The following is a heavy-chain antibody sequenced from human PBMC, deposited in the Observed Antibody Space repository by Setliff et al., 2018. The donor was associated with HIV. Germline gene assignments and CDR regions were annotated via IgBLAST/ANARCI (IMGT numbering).Heavy chain of an antibody. CDR3: AACSGDCF. V-gene: IGHV3-7*01. Sequence: GSLRLSCAASGFTFSSYWMSWVRQAPGKGLEWVANIKQDGSEKYYADSVKGRFTISRDNAKRSLYLQMSSLRAEDTAAYYCAACSGDCFWGQGTLVTVSS. CDR1: GFTFSSYW. CDR2: IKQDGSEK. J-gene: IGHJ4*02. D-gene: IGHD2-21*02.